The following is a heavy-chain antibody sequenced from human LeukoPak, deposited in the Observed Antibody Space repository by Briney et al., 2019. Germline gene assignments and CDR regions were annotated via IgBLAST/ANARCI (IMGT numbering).Heavy chain of an antibody. Sequence: PSETLSLTCAVYGGSLSGYYWSWIRQPPGKGLEWIGEINHSGSTNYNPSLKSRVTISVDTSKNQFSLKLSSVTAADTAVYYCARGGRRWLQPNNWFDPWGQGTLVTVSS. J-gene: IGHJ5*02. D-gene: IGHD5-24*01. CDR3: ARGGRRWLQPNNWFDP. CDR1: GGSLSGYY. V-gene: IGHV4-34*01. CDR2: INHSGST.